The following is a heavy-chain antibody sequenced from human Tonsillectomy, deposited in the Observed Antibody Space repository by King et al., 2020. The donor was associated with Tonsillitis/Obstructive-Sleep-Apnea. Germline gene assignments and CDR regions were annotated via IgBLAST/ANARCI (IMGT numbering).Heavy chain of an antibody. J-gene: IGHJ6*01. CDR3: VRGPGTPYDYYGMDV. CDR1: GGSFSGYY. CDR2: INHSGST. Sequence: QVQLPQWGAGLLKPSETLSLTCVVYGGSFSGYYWSWVRQPPGKGLEWIWEINHSGSTSYNPSLKSRVTISVATSKNHFSLNLSSVTAADMGVYYCVRGPGTPYDYYGMDVWGQGTTVTVSS. D-gene: IGHD1-1*01. V-gene: IGHV4-34*01.